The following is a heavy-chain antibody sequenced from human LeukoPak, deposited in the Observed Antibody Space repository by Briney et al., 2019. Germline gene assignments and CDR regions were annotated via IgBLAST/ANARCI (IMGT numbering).Heavy chain of an antibody. Sequence: ASVKVSCTASGYTFTSYAMNWVRQAPGQGLEWMGWINTNTGNPTYAQGFTGRFVFSLDTSVSTAYLQITSLKAEDTAVYYCARGDSSGYSELRDYWGQGTLVTVSS. J-gene: IGHJ4*02. V-gene: IGHV7-4-1*02. CDR2: INTNTGNP. CDR3: ARGDSSGYSELRDY. D-gene: IGHD3-22*01. CDR1: GYTFTSYA.